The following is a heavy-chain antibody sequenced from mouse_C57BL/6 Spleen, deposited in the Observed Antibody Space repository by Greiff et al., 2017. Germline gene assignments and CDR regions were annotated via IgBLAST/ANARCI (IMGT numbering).Heavy chain of an antibody. J-gene: IGHJ2*01. V-gene: IGHV1-82*01. CDR3: ARRGYDGYYGDFDY. D-gene: IGHD2-3*01. CDR2: IYPGDGDT. Sequence: QVQLQQSGPELVKPGASVKISCKASGYAFSSSWMNWVKQRPGKGLEWIGRIYPGDGDTNNNGKFKGKATLTADKSSCTAYMQLSSLTSEDSAVYFCARRGYDGYYGDFDYWGQGTTLTVSS. CDR1: GYAFSSSW.